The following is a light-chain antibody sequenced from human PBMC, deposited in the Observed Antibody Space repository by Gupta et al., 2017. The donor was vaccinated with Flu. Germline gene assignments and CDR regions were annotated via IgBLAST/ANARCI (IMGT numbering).Light chain of an antibody. CDR1: QSVSSY. J-gene: IGKJ4*01. CDR3: QQRSNWLT. Sequence: EIVLTQSPATLSLSPGERATLSVRASQSVSSYLAWYQQKPGQAPRLLIYDASNRATGIPARFSGSGSGTDFTLTISSLEPEDFAVYYCQQRSNWLTFGGGTKVEIK. V-gene: IGKV3-11*01. CDR2: DAS.